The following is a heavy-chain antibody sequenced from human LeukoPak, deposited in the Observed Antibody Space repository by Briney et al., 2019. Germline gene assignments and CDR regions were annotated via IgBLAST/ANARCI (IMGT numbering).Heavy chain of an antibody. Sequence: GGSLRLSCAASGFTFSSYSMNWVRQAPGKGLEWVSYISSGGGTIYYAESVKGRFTISRDNAKNSLYLQMNSLRDEDTAVYFCARGLDPWDQGTLVTVSS. CDR1: GFTFSSYS. CDR2: ISSGGGTI. CDR3: ARGLDP. V-gene: IGHV3-48*02. J-gene: IGHJ5*02.